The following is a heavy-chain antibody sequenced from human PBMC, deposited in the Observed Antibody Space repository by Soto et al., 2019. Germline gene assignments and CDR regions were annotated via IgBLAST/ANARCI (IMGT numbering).Heavy chain of an antibody. CDR1: GGTFSSYA. J-gene: IGHJ6*02. Sequence: ASVKVSCKASGGTFSSYAISWVRQAPGQGLEWMGGIIPIFGTANYAQKFQGRVTITADESTSTAYMELSSLRSEDTAVYYCATGWVDCTNGVCPWPLYYYYYGMDVWGQGTTVTVSS. V-gene: IGHV1-69*13. D-gene: IGHD2-8*01. CDR3: ATGWVDCTNGVCPWPLYYYYYGMDV. CDR2: IIPIFGTA.